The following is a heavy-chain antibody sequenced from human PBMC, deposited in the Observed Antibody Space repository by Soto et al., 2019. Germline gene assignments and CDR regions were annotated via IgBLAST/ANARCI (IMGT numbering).Heavy chain of an antibody. D-gene: IGHD3-22*01. Sequence: SETLSLTCTVSGGSLSRGAYYWCWIRQPPGKGLEWIGYIYYSGSTYYNPSLKSRVTISEDTSKNQFSLKLSSVTAADTAVYYCARGSYYYDSSGYYQYWGQGTLVTVSS. V-gene: IGHV4-30-4*01. CDR1: GGSLSRGAYY. J-gene: IGHJ4*02. CDR2: IYYSGST. CDR3: ARGSYYYDSSGYYQY.